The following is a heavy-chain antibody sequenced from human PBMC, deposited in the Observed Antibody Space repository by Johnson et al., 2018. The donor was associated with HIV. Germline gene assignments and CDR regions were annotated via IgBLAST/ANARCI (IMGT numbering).Heavy chain of an antibody. CDR2: ISSSGDII. Sequence: QMQLVESGGGLVRPGGSLRLSCAASGFTFSDYYMTWIRQAPGKGLEWLSFISSSGDIIRYADSVKGRFTISRDNAKNSLILQMNSLRDEDTAVYYCARRTVIALFEIWGQGTLVTVSS. V-gene: IGHV3-11*04. CDR3: ARRTVIALFEI. CDR1: GFTFSDYY. D-gene: IGHD3-16*02. J-gene: IGHJ3*02.